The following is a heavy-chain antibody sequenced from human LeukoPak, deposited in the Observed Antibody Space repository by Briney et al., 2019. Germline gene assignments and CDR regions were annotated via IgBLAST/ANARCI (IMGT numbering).Heavy chain of an antibody. V-gene: IGHV1-2*04. CDR1: GYTFTGYY. D-gene: IGHD5-12*01. Sequence: ASVKVSCKASGYTFTGYYMHWVRQAPGQGLEWMGWINPNSGGTNYAQKFQGWVTMTRDTSISTAYMELSRLRSEDTAIYYCARAHSGYDVKYFAYWGQGTLVTVSS. CDR3: ARAHSGYDVKYFAY. CDR2: INPNSGGT. J-gene: IGHJ4*02.